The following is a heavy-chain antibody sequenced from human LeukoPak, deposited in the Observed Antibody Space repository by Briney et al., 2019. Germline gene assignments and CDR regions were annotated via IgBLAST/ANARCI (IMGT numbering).Heavy chain of an antibody. Sequence: ASVKVSCKASGYTFTSYGISWVRQAPGQGLEWMGWISAYNGNTNYAQKLQGRVTMTTDTSTSTAYMEPRSLRSDDTAVYYCARDELNDFWSGYYYYYGMDVWGQGTTVTVSS. CDR2: ISAYNGNT. J-gene: IGHJ6*02. D-gene: IGHD3-3*01. CDR1: GYTFTSYG. CDR3: ARDELNDFWSGYYYYYGMDV. V-gene: IGHV1-18*01.